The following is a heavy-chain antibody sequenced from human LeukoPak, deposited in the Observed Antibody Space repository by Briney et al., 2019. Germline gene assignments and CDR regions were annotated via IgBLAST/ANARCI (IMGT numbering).Heavy chain of an antibody. Sequence: GGSLRLSCAASGFTVSSNYMSWVRQAPGKGLEWVSVIYCGGTTYYADSVKGRFTISRDNSKNPLYLQMNSLRAEDTAVYYCARDAWSQHIFDYWGQGTLVTVSS. CDR2: IYCGGTT. V-gene: IGHV3-66*01. J-gene: IGHJ4*02. CDR3: ARDAWSQHIFDY. CDR1: GFTVSSNY. D-gene: IGHD1-1*01.